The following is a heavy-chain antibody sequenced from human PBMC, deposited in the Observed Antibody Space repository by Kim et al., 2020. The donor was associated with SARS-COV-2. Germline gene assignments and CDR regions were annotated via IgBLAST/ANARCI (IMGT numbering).Heavy chain of an antibody. V-gene: IGHV3-7*01. D-gene: IGHD2-8*01. J-gene: IGHJ5*02. CDR2: IKEDGSEK. CDR1: GFTYSRYY. CDR3: ARGLYHGADA. Sequence: GGSLRLSCTVSGFTYSRYYMAWLRQAPGKGLEWVATIKEDGSEKSYVHSVKGRFTISRDNARNSLFLQMNNLRVDDTGVYYCARGLYHGADAWGQGTLVTVSS.